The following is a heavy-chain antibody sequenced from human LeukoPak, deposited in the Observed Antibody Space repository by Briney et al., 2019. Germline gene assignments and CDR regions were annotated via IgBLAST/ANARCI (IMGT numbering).Heavy chain of an antibody. CDR2: INHSGRT. V-gene: IGHV4-34*01. CDR1: GGSFSGYY. Sequence: SETLSLTCAVSGGSFSGYYWSWIRQPPGKGLEWIGEINHSGRTNYNPSLKSRVTISVDTSKNQFSLKLSSVTAADTAVYYCARGATYYDILTGYYNGQSHHFDYWGQGTLVTVSS. CDR3: ARGATYYDILTGYYNGQSHHFDY. J-gene: IGHJ4*02. D-gene: IGHD3-9*01.